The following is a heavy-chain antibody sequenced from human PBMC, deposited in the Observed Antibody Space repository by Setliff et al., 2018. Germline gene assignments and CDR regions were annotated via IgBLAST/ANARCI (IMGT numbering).Heavy chain of an antibody. CDR2: XXXXSSTX. Sequence: RLSCAASGFTFXXYSMNWVXXAXXKGXXXXXXXXXXSSTXXYADSVKGRFTISRDNAKNSLYLQMNSLRAEDTAVYYCARGVPFDYWGQGTLVTVSS. J-gene: IGHJ4*02. D-gene: IGHD3-10*01. V-gene: IGHV3-48*01. CDR1: GFTFXXYS. CDR3: ARGVPFDY.